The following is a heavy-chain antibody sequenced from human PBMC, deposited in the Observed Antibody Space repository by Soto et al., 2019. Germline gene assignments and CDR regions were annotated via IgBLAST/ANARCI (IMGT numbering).Heavy chain of an antibody. CDR3: AFRNYVGYCSGVSCYHYFDF. Sequence: GGSLRLSCATSGFTFSNYAMSWVRQAPGKGLECVSTITTSDSTYYADSVKGRFTISRDSSKNTVYLQMNSLRADDTAIYYCAFRNYVGYCSGVSCYHYFDFWGLGTLVTVSS. D-gene: IGHD2-15*01. J-gene: IGHJ4*02. CDR1: GFTFSNYA. V-gene: IGHV3-23*01. CDR2: ITTSDST.